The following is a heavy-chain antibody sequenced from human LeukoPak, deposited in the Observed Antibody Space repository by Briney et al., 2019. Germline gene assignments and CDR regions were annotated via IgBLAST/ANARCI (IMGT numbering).Heavy chain of an antibody. CDR1: GGSISSSSYY. CDR2: IYYGGST. V-gene: IGHV4-39*01. CDR3: ARHNDSYDSPFDY. J-gene: IGHJ4*02. D-gene: IGHD3-22*01. Sequence: SETLSLTCTVAGGSISSSSYYWGWLRQPPGKGLEWIGSIYYGGSTYYTPSLKSRVTISVDTSKNQFSLKLSSVTAADTAVYYCARHNDSYDSPFDYWGQGTLVTVSS.